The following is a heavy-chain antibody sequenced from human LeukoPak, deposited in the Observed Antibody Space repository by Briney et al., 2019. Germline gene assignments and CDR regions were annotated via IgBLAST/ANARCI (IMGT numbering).Heavy chain of an antibody. Sequence: GESLKISFKGSGXRFTSYCISWVRQMPGKGLEWMGRIDPSDSYTNYSPSFQGHVTISADKSISTAYLQWSSLKASDNAMYYCAQSRITGTTDWFDPWGQGTLVTVSS. CDR1: GXRFTSYC. D-gene: IGHD1-7*01. CDR3: AQSRITGTTDWFDP. V-gene: IGHV5-10-1*01. J-gene: IGHJ5*02. CDR2: IDPSDSYT.